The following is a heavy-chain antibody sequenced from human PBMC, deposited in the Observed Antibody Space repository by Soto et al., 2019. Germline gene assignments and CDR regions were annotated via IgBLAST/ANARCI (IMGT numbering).Heavy chain of an antibody. CDR1: GFTFSSYE. V-gene: IGHV3-48*03. Sequence: GGSLRLSCAASGFTFSSYEMNWVRQAPGKGLEWVSYISSSGSTIYYADSVKGRFTISRDNAKNSLYLQMNSLRAEDTAVYYCARGKENYYYYGMDVWGQWTTVTVSS. CDR2: ISSSGSTI. J-gene: IGHJ6*02. CDR3: ARGKENYYYYGMDV.